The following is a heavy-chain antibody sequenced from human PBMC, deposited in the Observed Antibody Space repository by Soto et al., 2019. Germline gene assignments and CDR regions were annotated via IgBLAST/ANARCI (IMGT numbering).Heavy chain of an antibody. Sequence: GGSLRLSCAASGFTFDDYAMHWVRQAPGKGLEWVSGISGSAGDTSYADAEKGRFPISRDNPKNTLSLQMNSLGAEDTAVYYCAKARGSSTPAPGSYWGQGTLVTVSS. J-gene: IGHJ1*01. V-gene: IGHV3-23*01. D-gene: IGHD2-2*01. CDR2: ISGSAGDT. CDR3: AKARGSSTPAPGSY. CDR1: GFTFDDYA.